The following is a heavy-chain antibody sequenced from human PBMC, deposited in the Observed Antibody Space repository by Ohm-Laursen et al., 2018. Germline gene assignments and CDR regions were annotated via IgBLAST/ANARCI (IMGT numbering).Heavy chain of an antibody. Sequence: SLRLSCTAFGFTFSDYAMHWVRQAPGKGLEWVAAIWYDGSNKYYADSVKGRFTISRDNSKNTLYLQMDSLRAEDTAVYYCAKGDTSTDAYDIWGQGTMVTVSS. J-gene: IGHJ3*02. V-gene: IGHV3-30*18. CDR1: GFTFSDYA. CDR2: IWYDGSNK. CDR3: AKGDTSTDAYDI.